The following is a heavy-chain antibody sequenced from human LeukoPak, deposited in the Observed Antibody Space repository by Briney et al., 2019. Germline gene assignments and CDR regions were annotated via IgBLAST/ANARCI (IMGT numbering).Heavy chain of an antibody. V-gene: IGHV1-2*02. CDR3: ARDVVYYYGSGSQQHYYFDY. CDR1: GYIFTGHF. J-gene: IGHJ4*02. D-gene: IGHD3-10*01. Sequence: ASVKVSCKASGYIFTGHFMHWVRQAPGQRLEWMGGINPNSGGTNFAQKFQGRVTMTRDTSISTAYMELSRLRSDDTAVYYCARDVVYYYGSGSQQHYYFDYWGQGTLVTVSS. CDR2: INPNSGGT.